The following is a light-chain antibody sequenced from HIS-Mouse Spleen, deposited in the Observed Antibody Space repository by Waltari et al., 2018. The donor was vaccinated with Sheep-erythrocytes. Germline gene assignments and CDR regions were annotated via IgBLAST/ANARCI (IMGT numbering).Light chain of an antibody. J-gene: IGKJ4*01. CDR1: QSVSSY. Sequence: TQSPSSVSASVGDRVTITCRASQSVSSYLAWYQQKPGQAPRLLIYDASNRATGIPARFSGSGSGTDFTLTISSLEPEDFAVYYCQQLTFGGGTKVEIK. CDR3: QQLT. CDR2: DAS. V-gene: IGKV3-11*01.